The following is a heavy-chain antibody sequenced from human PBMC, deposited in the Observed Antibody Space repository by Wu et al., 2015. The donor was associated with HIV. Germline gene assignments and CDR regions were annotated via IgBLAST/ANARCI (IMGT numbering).Heavy chain of an antibody. J-gene: IGHJ4*02. Sequence: QVQLVQSGAEVKTPGSSVKVSCKTSGDTFSSYSINWVRQAPGQGLEWLGGVIPIFKAANYAQRFQGKLTITADGSTNTAFMYLSSLRSEDTAVYYCARGPFPRSQYFGYFDYWGQGTLVTVSS. V-gene: IGHV1-69*12. CDR3: ARGPFPRSQYFGYFDY. D-gene: IGHD2/OR15-2a*01. CDR2: VIPIFKAA. CDR1: GDTFSSYS.